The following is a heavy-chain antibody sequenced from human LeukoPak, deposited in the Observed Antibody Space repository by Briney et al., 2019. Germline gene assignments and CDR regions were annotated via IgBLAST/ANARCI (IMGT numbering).Heavy chain of an antibody. CDR2: IYTADSDT. J-gene: IGHJ4*02. Sequence: GESLQISCQGSGYPFIDYWIGWVRQMPGKGPEWMGVIYTADSDTRYNPSFRGQVTISVDKSISTAYLQWSSLKASDTAMYYCARRTYDYDSSGYYFDYWGQGTLVTVSS. CDR3: ARRTYDYDSSGYYFDY. V-gene: IGHV5-51*01. D-gene: IGHD3-22*01. CDR1: GYPFIDYW.